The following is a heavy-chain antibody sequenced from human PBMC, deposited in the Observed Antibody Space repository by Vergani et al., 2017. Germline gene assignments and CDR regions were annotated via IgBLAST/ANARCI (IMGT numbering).Heavy chain of an antibody. CDR3: ASRGVGATTIDY. J-gene: IGHJ4*02. Sequence: QVQLQESGPGLVKPSGTLSLTCAVSGGSISSSNWWSWVRQPPGKGLEWIGEINHSGSTNYNPSLKSRVTISVDTSKNQFSLKLSSVTAADTAVYYCASRGVGATTIDYWGQGTLVTVSS. CDR1: GGSISSSNW. D-gene: IGHD1-26*01. CDR2: INHSGST. V-gene: IGHV4-4*02.